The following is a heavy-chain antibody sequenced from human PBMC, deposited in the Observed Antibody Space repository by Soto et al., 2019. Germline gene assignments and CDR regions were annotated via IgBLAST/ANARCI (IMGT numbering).Heavy chain of an antibody. V-gene: IGHV3-30*18. D-gene: IGHD3-16*02. J-gene: IGHJ4*02. CDR2: ISSDGSNQ. CDR1: GFTFKNYG. Sequence: QVQLVESGGGVVQPGTSLRLSCAGSGFTFKNYGMHWVRQAPGKGLEWVALISSDGSNQYYADSVKGRFTISRDNSKNTLYLQMNSLRVEDTAVYYCAKGRYYDYVWGSYRNYFDFWGQGALVTVSS. CDR3: AKGRYYDYVWGSYRNYFDF.